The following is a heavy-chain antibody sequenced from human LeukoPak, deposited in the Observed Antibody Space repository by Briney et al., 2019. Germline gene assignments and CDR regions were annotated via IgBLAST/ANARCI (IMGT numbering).Heavy chain of an antibody. V-gene: IGHV1-2*02. J-gene: IGHJ4*02. CDR2: INPNSGGT. CDR1: GYTFTGYY. Sequence: GASVKVSCRASGYTFTGYYMHWVRQAPGQGLEWMGWINPNSGGTNYAQKFQGRVTMTRDTSISTAYMELSRLRADDTAVYYCARRLAADSSGPWGQGTLVTVSS. CDR3: ARRLAADSSGP. D-gene: IGHD3-22*01.